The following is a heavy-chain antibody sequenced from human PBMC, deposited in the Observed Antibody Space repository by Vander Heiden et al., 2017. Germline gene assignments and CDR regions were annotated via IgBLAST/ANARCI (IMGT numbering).Heavy chain of an antibody. D-gene: IGHD4-17*01. Sequence: QVQLVESGGGVVQPGRSLRLSCAASGFTFSSYGMHWVRQAPGKGLEWVAVIWYDGSNKYYADSVKGRFTISRDNSKNTLYLQMNSLRAEDTAVYYCARDFYGANGVFDYWGQGTLVTVSS. V-gene: IGHV3-33*01. CDR3: ARDFYGANGVFDY. J-gene: IGHJ4*02. CDR1: GFTFSSYG. CDR2: IWYDGSNK.